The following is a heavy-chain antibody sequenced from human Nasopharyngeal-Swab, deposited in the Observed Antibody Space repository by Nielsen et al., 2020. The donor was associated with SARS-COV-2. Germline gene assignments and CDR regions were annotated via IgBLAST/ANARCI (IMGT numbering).Heavy chain of an antibody. J-gene: IGHJ4*02. D-gene: IGHD4-23*01. CDR2: ISSSSSYI. CDR1: GFTFSSYS. Sequence: GESLKISCAASGFTFSSYSMNWVRQAPGKGLEWVSSISSSSSYIYYADSVKGRFTTSRDNAKNSLYLQMNSLRAEDTAVYYCARGGNSVYWGQGTLVTVSS. V-gene: IGHV3-21*01. CDR3: ARGGNSVY.